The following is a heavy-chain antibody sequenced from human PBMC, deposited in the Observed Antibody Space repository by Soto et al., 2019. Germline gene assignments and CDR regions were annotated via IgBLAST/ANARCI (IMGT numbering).Heavy chain of an antibody. D-gene: IGHD3-3*01. CDR3: ARHSRYDVGPDEVDS. J-gene: IGHJ1*01. CDR2: VYYTGST. CDR1: GASISTYY. V-gene: IGHV4-59*08. Sequence: QVQLQESGPGLVKPSETLSLTCTVSGASISTYYWCWIRQPPGKGLEWIGYVYYTGSTNYDPSLKSRVTISVDTSKNHFTTKLSSVTAADTAIYYCARHSRYDVGPDEVDSWGQGTLVTVSS.